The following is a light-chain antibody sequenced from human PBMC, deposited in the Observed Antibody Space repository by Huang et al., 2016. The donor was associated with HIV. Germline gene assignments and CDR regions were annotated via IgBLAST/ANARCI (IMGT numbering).Light chain of an antibody. CDR2: DAS. CDR1: ESVSSK. CDR3: QQYYNWPLYT. V-gene: IGKV3-15*01. J-gene: IGKJ2*01. Sequence: EIVMTQSPATLSVSPGERATLYCRASESVSSKLAWYQQKPGQGPRLLIYDASTRATAIPVRFSGGGSGTEFTLTISSLQSEDSAVYYCQQYYNWPLYTFGQGTKLEIK.